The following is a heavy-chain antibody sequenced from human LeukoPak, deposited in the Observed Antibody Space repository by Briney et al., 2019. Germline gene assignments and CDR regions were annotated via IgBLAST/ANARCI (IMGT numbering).Heavy chain of an antibody. CDR3: AVGNYFYYYYMDV. J-gene: IGHJ6*03. D-gene: IGHD2/OR15-2a*01. Sequence: PSETLSLTCTVSGGSISSSPYYWGWIRQPPGKGLEWIGYIYYSGSTNYNPSLKSRVTISVDTSKNQFSLKLSSVTAADTAVYYCAVGNYFYYYYMDVWGKGTTVTVSS. CDR1: GGSISSSPYY. V-gene: IGHV4-61*05. CDR2: IYYSGST.